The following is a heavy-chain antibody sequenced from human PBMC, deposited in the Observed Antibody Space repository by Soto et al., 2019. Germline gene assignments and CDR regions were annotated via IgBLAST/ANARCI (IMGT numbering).Heavy chain of an antibody. D-gene: IGHD4-17*01. CDR2: IIPIFGTA. CDR1: GGTFSSYA. V-gene: IGHV1-69*13. CDR3: ARVRSQTTYYYYYGMDV. Sequence: GASVKVSCKASGGTFSSYAISWVRQAPGQGLEWMGGIIPIFGTANYAQKFQGRVTITADESTSTAYMELSSLRSEDTAVYYCARVRSQTTYYYYYGMDVWGQGTTVTVSS. J-gene: IGHJ6*02.